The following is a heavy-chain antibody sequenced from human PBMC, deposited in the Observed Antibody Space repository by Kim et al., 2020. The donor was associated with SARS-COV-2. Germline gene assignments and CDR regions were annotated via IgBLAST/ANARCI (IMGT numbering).Heavy chain of an antibody. J-gene: IGHJ4*01. CDR1: GGSISMYY. CDR2: IHYTGST. CDR3: ARDGGYCSGANCYSFDY. V-gene: IGHV4-59*01. Sequence: SETLSLTCTVSGGSISMYYWSWIRQPPGKGLEWIGYIHYTGSTDYNPSLKSRVSILSDTSKKHFSLKLTSVTAADTAVYYCARDGGYCSGANCYSFDYWG. D-gene: IGHD2-15*01.